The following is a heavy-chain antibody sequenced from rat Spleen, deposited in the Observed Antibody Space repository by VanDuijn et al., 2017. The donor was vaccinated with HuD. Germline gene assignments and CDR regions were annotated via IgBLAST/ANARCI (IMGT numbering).Heavy chain of an antibody. V-gene: IGHV5-20*01. CDR2: ISYDGGST. D-gene: IGHD1-10*01. CDR3: TTEGVTT. J-gene: IGHJ2*01. Sequence: EVQLVESGGGFVQPGRSLKLSCVASGFTFDDYFMAWVRQAPRKGLEWVASISYDGGSTYYRDSVKGRFTISRDNAKSSLYLQMDSLRSEDTATYYCTTEGVTTWGQGVMVTVSS. CDR1: GFTFDDYF.